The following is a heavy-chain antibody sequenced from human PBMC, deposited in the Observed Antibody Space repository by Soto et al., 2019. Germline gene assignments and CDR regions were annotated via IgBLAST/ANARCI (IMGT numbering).Heavy chain of an antibody. Sequence: QVQLQESGPGLVKPSQTLSLTCTVSGGSISSGGYYWCWIRQHPGKGLEWIGYIYYSGRTYYNPSLKSRVTISVDTSKHQFSLKLSSVAAADTAVYYCARDHRYGSGSDLYYYGMDVWGQGTTVTVSS. V-gene: IGHV4-31*03. CDR2: IYYSGRT. CDR3: ARDHRYGSGSDLYYYGMDV. CDR1: GGSISSGGYY. J-gene: IGHJ6*02. D-gene: IGHD3-10*01.